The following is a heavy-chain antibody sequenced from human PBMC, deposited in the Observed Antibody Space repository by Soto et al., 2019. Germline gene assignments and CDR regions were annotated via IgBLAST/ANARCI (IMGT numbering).Heavy chain of an antibody. Sequence: QMQLVQSGGGLVKPGGSLRLSCAASGFSFRDYYMSWIRRAPGKGLEWVSYIGASGSPIYFGDSVKGRFSISRDNTNNSLYLQMNSLRPDDTAVYYCARGTYGMDVWGQGTTVIVSS. D-gene: IGHD3-10*01. V-gene: IGHV3-11*01. J-gene: IGHJ6*02. CDR2: IGASGSPI. CDR1: GFSFRDYY. CDR3: ARGTYGMDV.